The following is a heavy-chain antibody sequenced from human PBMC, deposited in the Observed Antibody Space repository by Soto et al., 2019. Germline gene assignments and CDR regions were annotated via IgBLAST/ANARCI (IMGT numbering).Heavy chain of an antibody. J-gene: IGHJ6*02. D-gene: IGHD3-3*01. CDR2: IYPGDSET. CDR1: GYSFATHW. Sequence: GESLKISCKGSGYSFATHWIVWVRQMPEKRLAWLGIIYPGDSETRYSPSVQGQVSISADQSTSTAYLQWSSPKASDSAIYYCARRHLRFLEWGGSEQDGMDVWGQGTTVSVSS. V-gene: IGHV5-51*01. CDR3: ARRHLRFLEWGGSEQDGMDV.